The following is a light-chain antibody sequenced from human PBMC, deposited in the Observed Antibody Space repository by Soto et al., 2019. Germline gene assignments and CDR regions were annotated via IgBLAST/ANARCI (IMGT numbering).Light chain of an antibody. CDR2: GAS. Sequence: DIQMTQSPSSLSASVGDRVTITCRASEGISNYLAWYQQKPGKVPKLLIYGASTLQSGVPSRYSGSASGTDFTLTISSLQTEDVATYYCQNYNRAPWTFGQGTKVESK. V-gene: IGKV1-27*01. CDR3: QNYNRAPWT. J-gene: IGKJ1*01. CDR1: EGISNY.